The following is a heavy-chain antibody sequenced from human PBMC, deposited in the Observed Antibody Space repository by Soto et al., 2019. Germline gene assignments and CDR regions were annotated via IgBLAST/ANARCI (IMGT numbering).Heavy chain of an antibody. CDR2: IYDSGNT. D-gene: IGHD2-21*01. Sequence: QVQLPESGPGLVKPSQTLSLTCTVSGGSISDGAYYWSWIHQPPGKGLEWIGHIYDSGNTYNNPSLKSRLTISVDTSKNHFSLNLNSVTAADTAVYYCASGLSGDKVDQWGQGTLVTVSS. CDR3: ASGLSGDKVDQ. J-gene: IGHJ4*02. V-gene: IGHV4-30-4*01. CDR1: GGSISDGAYY.